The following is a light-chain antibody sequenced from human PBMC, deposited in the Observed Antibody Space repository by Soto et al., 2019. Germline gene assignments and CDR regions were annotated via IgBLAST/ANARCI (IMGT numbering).Light chain of an antibody. CDR1: SSDVGDYNY. CDR2: EVN. J-gene: IGLJ3*02. V-gene: IGLV2-8*01. Sequence: QSALTQPPSASGSPGQSVTISCTGTSSDVGDYNYVSWYQQHPGKAPKLIIYEVNKRPSGVPDRFSGSKSGNTASLTVSGLQADDEADYYCSSYAGSNTVLFGGGTKVTVL. CDR3: SSYAGSNTVL.